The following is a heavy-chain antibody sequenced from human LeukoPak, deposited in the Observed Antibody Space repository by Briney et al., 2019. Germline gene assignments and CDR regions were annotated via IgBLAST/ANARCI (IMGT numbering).Heavy chain of an antibody. D-gene: IGHD4-23*01. CDR1: GFTFSSYG. J-gene: IGHJ5*02. Sequence: GGSLRLSCAASGFTFSSYGMHWVRQAPGKGLEWVAFIRYDGSNKYYADSVKGRLTISRDNSKNTLYLQMNSLRAEDTAVYYCAKPHRDAVVRDWFDPWGQGTLVTVSS. V-gene: IGHV3-30*02. CDR2: IRYDGSNK. CDR3: AKPHRDAVVRDWFDP.